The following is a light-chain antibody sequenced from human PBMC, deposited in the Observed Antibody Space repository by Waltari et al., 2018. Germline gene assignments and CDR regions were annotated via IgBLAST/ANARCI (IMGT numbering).Light chain of an antibody. CDR2: GAS. CDR3: QHHFRLPAT. Sequence: EIVLTQSPVSLSLSPGERATLSCRSSQSISRYLAWYQQKPGQAPRLLIYGASNRATGVPPRFSGSGSGTDVSLTISGLEPEDSAVYYCQHHFRLPATFGQGTKVEIK. CDR1: QSISRY. V-gene: IGKV3-20*01. J-gene: IGKJ1*01.